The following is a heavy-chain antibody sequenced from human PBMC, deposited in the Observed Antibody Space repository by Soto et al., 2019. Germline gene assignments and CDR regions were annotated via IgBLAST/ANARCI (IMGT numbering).Heavy chain of an antibody. CDR2: IYYSGRT. J-gene: IGHJ5*02. V-gene: IGHV4-30-4*01. CDR3: ARGSFSSSSSWFDP. Sequence: SETLSLTCSVSGGSISGVDYYWSWIRQPPGKGLEWIGYIYYSGRTYYNPSLHSRVSIAVDTTENQFSLKLTSVTAADTSVYYCARGSFSSSSSWFDPWGRGTLVTVSS. D-gene: IGHD6-6*01. CDR1: GGSISGVDYY.